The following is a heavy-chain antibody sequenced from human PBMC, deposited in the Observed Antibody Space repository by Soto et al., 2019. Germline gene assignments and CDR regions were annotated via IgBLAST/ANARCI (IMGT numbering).Heavy chain of an antibody. CDR3: ARDRRSGYDSVFDY. CDR1: GFTFSSYG. V-gene: IGHV3-33*01. D-gene: IGHD5-12*01. J-gene: IGHJ4*02. CDR2: IWYDGSNK. Sequence: GGSLRLSCAASGFTFSSYGMHWVRQAPGKGLEWVAVIWYDGSNKYYADSVKGRFTISRDNSKNTLYLQMNSLRAEDTAVYYCARDRRSGYDSVFDYWGQGTLVTVSS.